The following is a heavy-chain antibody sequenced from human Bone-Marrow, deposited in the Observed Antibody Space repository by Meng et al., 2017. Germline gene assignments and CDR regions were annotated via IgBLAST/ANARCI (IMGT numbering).Heavy chain of an antibody. V-gene: IGHV3-74*01. J-gene: IGHJ6*02. D-gene: IGHD5-18*01. CDR1: GFTLSSHY. CDR2: INTDGSIT. CDR3: ARNMKYSDGPDYYYGMDV. Sequence: GGSLRLSCAASGFTLSSHYMHWVRQVPGKGLVWVSRINTDGSITRYADSVKGRFTISRDNAKSTLYLQMNSLRAEDTAVYYCARNMKYSDGPDYYYGMDVWVQGTTVTSP.